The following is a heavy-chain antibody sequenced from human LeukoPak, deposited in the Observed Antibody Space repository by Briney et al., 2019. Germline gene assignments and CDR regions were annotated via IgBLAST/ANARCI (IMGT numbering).Heavy chain of an antibody. J-gene: IGHJ3*01. CDR1: GYTFTGYY. D-gene: IGHD6-19*01. V-gene: IGHV3-30*03. CDR3: AIDGGSGWRGTLRF. Sequence: SCKASGYTFTGYYMHWVRQAPGKGLEWVAVTAFNGTNNDYVTAYANSVKGRFTISRDNSKNTLYLQMNSLRGEDTAVYYCAIDGGSGWRGTLRFWGQGTMLIVSS. CDR2: TAFNGTNN.